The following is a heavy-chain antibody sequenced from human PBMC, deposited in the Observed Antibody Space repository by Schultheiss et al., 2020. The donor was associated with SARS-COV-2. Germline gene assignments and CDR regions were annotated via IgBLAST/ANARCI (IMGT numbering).Heavy chain of an antibody. Sequence: GSLRLSCAVSGGSISSSNWWSWVRQPPGKGLEWIGEIYHSGSTNYNPSLKSRVTISVDKSKNQFSLKLSSVTAADTAVYYCARGAADPGSYYFDYWGQGTLVTVSS. J-gene: IGHJ4*02. V-gene: IGHV4-4*02. CDR3: ARGAADPGSYYFDY. CDR1: GGSISSSNW. D-gene: IGHD6-13*01. CDR2: IYHSGST.